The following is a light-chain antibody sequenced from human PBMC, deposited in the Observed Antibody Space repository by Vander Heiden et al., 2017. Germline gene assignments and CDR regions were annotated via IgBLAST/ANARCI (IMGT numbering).Light chain of an antibody. J-gene: IGKJ1*01. V-gene: IGKV1-12*01. CDR1: QTIHNW. CDR2: GAS. CDR3: LQDYTFPWT. Sequence: DIQMTQSPSSVSAYVGDRVTITCRATQTIHNWLSWYQQKPGKAPKFLISGASRLQSGVPSRFSASGSGTYCTLTITSLQPEDFATYYCLQDYTFPWTLGQGTKVEVK.